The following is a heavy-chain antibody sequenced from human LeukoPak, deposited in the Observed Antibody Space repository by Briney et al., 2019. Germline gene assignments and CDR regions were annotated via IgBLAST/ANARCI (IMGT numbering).Heavy chain of an antibody. D-gene: IGHD2-2*01. CDR2: FDPEDGET. CDR3: ATAIPGVVVPAATGGGYYYYMDV. CDR1: GYTLTELS. J-gene: IGHJ6*03. V-gene: IGHV1-24*01. Sequence: GASVKVSCKVSGYTLTELSMHWVRQAPGKGLEWMGGFDPEDGETIYAQKFQGRVTMTEDTSTDTAYMELSSPRSEDTAVYYCATAIPGVVVPAATGGGYYYYMDVWGKGTTVTVSS.